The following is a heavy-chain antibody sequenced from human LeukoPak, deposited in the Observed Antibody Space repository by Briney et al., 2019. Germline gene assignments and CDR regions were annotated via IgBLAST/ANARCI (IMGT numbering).Heavy chain of an antibody. CDR2: ISWNSGSI. CDR3: AKTHVDFLGVDLFDY. J-gene: IGHJ4*02. V-gene: IGHV3-9*01. D-gene: IGHD3-3*01. CDR1: GFTFYDYA. Sequence: GGSLRLSCAASGFTFYDYAMHWVRQAPGKGLEWVSGISWNSGSIGYADSVKGRFTISRDNAKNSLYLQMNSLRAEDTALYYCAKTHVDFLGVDLFDYWGQGTLVSVS.